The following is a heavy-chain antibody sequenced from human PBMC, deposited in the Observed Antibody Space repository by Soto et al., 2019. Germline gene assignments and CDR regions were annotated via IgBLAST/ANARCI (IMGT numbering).Heavy chain of an antibody. CDR1: GYPFTSYA. CDR3: ARENIVATGGDY. D-gene: IGHD5-12*01. Sequence: QVQLVQSGAEVKKPGASVKVSCKASGYPFTSYAMHWVRQAPGQRLEWMGWINAGNGNTKYSQKFQGRVTITRDTSASTAYMELSSLRSEDTAVYYCARENIVATGGDYWGQGTLVTVSS. V-gene: IGHV1-3*01. J-gene: IGHJ4*02. CDR2: INAGNGNT.